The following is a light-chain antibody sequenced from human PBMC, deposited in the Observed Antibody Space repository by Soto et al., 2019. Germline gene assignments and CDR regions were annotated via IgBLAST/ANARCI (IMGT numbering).Light chain of an antibody. V-gene: IGLV7-43*01. Sequence: QTVVTQEPSLTVSPGGTVTLTCASSTGAVSSGYYPSWFQQKPGQAPRALIYTTNNKYSWTPARFSGSFLGGTAALTLSGVQPEDEAEYYCLLYYGGAQSWVFGGGTKLTVL. CDR1: TGAVSSGYY. J-gene: IGLJ2*01. CDR3: LLYYGGAQSWV. CDR2: TTN.